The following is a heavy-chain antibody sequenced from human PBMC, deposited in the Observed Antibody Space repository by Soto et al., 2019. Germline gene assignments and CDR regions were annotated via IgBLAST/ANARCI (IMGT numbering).Heavy chain of an antibody. V-gene: IGHV4-31*03. CDR1: GGSISSGGYY. D-gene: IGHD3-10*01. CDR2: IYYSGST. CDR3: SRDYGLGSYYSKGPDAFDI. J-gene: IGHJ3*02. Sequence: SETLTLTCTVSGGSISSGGYYWSWIRQHPGKGLEWIGYIYYSGSTYYNPSLKSRVTISVDTSKNQFSLKLSSVTAADTAVYYCSRDYGLGSYYSKGPDAFDIRAQRTTVTVSS.